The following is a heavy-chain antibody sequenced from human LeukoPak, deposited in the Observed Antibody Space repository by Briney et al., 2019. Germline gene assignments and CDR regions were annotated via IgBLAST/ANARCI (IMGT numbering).Heavy chain of an antibody. J-gene: IGHJ4*02. CDR2: INHSGST. CDR1: GGSFSGYY. Sequence: SETLSPTCAVSGGSFSGYYWSWIRQPPGKGLEWIGEINHSGSTNYNPSLKSRVTISVDTSKNQFSLKLSSVTAADTAVYYCARKRWSSGYYYSYYFDYWGQGTLVTVSS. CDR3: ARKRWSSGYYYSYYFDY. D-gene: IGHD3-22*01. V-gene: IGHV4-34*01.